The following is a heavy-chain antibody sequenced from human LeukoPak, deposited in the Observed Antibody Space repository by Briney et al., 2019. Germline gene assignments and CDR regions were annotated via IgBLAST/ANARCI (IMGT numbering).Heavy chain of an antibody. V-gene: IGHV3-7*01. J-gene: IGHJ4*02. CDR2: IKQDGSEK. D-gene: IGHD1-14*01. Sequence: GGSLRLSCVASGFTFSSRDWMTWVRQAPGKGLEWVANIKQDGSEKYYVDSVKGRFTISRDNAKNSLYLQLNSLRAEDTAVYYCTTELDVRPNHYWGQGTLVTVSS. CDR1: GFTFSSRDW. CDR3: TTELDVRPNHY.